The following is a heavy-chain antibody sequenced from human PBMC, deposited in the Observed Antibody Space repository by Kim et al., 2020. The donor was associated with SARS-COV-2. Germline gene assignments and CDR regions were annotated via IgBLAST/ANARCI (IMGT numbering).Heavy chain of an antibody. V-gene: IGHV3-13*01. J-gene: IGHJ6*02. CDR3: ARAPASRYYYYGMDV. Sequence: SVKGRVTIPRDDAKNSLYLQVSSLRDGDTAVYYCARAPASRYYYYGMDVWGQGTTVTVSS.